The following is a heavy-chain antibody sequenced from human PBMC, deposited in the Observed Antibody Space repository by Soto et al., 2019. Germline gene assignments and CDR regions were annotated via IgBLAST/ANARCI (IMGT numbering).Heavy chain of an antibody. D-gene: IGHD1-1*01. V-gene: IGHV3-23*01. Sequence: EVHLLESGGGLVEPGGSLRLSCAASGFIFSNYGMSWVRQAPGKGLGGVSAIRGSGDDTYYADSVRGRFTISRDNSNSTLYMEMNSLRVEDTAVYFCAKGYWGSTHWSPADHWGQGTLVTVSS. J-gene: IGHJ4*01. CDR2: IRGSGDDT. CDR3: AKGYWGSTHWSPADH. CDR1: GFIFSNYG.